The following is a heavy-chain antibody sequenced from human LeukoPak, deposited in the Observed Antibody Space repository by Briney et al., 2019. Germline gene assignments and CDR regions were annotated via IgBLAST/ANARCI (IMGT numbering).Heavy chain of an antibody. CDR3: ARDLPTMVRGVIPFGWFDP. D-gene: IGHD3-10*01. CDR2: INPNSGGT. CDR1: GYTFTGYY. J-gene: IGHJ5*02. Sequence: ASVKVSCKASGYTFTGYYMHWVRQAPGQGLEWMGWINPNSGGTNYAQKFQGRVTMTRDTSISTAYMELSRLRSDDTAVYYCARDLPTMVRGVIPFGWFDPWGQGTLVTVSS. V-gene: IGHV1-2*02.